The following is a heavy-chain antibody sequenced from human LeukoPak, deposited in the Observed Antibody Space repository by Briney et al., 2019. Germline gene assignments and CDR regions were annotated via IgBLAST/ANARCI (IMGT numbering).Heavy chain of an antibody. CDR1: GYTFTGYY. D-gene: IGHD3-22*01. V-gene: IGHV1-2*06. J-gene: IGHJ4*02. CDR3: ARVEGYYYDSSGKIDY. Sequence: GASVKVSCKASGYTFTGYYMPWVRQAPGQGLEWMGRINPNSGGTNYAQKFQGRVTMTRDTSISTAYMELSRLRSDDTAVYYCARVEGYYYDSSGKIDYWGQGTLVTVSS. CDR2: INPNSGGT.